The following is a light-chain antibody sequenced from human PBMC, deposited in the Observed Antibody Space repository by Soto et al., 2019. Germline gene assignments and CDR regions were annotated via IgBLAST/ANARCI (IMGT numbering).Light chain of an antibody. Sequence: QSALSQPPSAAGSPGQSVTISCTGTSSDVGGYTYVSWYQQHPGKAPKIMIYEINKRSSGVPDRFWCSKSGNTASLTISGLHAEDEAEYYCCSYAGTYYVFGTGTKVT. CDR3: CSYAGTYYV. CDR1: SSDVGGYTY. V-gene: IGLV2-8*01. CDR2: EIN. J-gene: IGLJ1*01.